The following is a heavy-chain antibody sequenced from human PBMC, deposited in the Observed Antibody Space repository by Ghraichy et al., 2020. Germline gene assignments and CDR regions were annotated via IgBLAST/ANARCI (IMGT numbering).Heavy chain of an antibody. CDR1: GASITTSS. J-gene: IGHJ4*02. Sequence: SETLSLTCTVSGASITTSSWNWIRQIPGKGLEWIGYISNDGTTNYNPSLKSRVTISIDTSRNQFSLNLNSVTAVDTAVYFCARDFASSAFGFWGQGTLVTVSS. CDR3: ARDFASSAFGF. V-gene: IGHV4-59*01. D-gene: IGHD3-3*02. CDR2: ISNDGTT.